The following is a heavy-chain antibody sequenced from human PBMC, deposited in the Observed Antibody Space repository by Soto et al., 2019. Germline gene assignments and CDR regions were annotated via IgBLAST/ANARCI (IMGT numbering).Heavy chain of an antibody. CDR2: IYYSGST. J-gene: IGHJ4*02. D-gene: IGHD3-3*01. CDR1: GGSISSYY. CDR3: ARAYYDFWSGYNFDY. Sequence: SETLFLTCTVSGGSISSYYWSWIRQPPGKGLEWIGYIYYSGSTNYNPSLKSRVTISVDTSKNQFSLKLSSVTAADTAVYYCARAYYDFWSGYNFDYWGQGTLVTVSS. V-gene: IGHV4-59*08.